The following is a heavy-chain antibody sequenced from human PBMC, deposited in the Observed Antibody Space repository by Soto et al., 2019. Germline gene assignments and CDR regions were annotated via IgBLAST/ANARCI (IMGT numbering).Heavy chain of an antibody. CDR2: LSDSGGSI. CDR3: AKVSSSWYAGFFDL. D-gene: IGHD6-13*01. V-gene: IGHV3-23*01. CDR1: GFTFGRHA. Sequence: GGSLRLSCTAAGFTFGRHAVAGVRQAPGKGLEWVSGLSDSGGSIYYADSVKGRFTISRDNSMNTLYLQMNTLRAEDTAIYYCAKVSSSWYAGFFDLWGQGTLVTV. J-gene: IGHJ4*02.